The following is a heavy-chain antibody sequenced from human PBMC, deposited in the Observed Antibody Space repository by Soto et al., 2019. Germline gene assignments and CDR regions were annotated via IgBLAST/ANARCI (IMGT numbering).Heavy chain of an antibody. CDR3: ARMATFGSLNWFDP. D-gene: IGHD3-16*01. CDR1: GYSFTNND. J-gene: IGHJ5*02. Sequence: WASVKVSCKASGYSFTNNDVSWVRQATGQVLEWMGWMNPGSGDTWYAQKFQGRVTMTRDISIATAYMELSSLRSDDTAIYYCARMATFGSLNWFDPWGQGTLVTVSS. CDR2: MNPGSGDT. V-gene: IGHV1-8*01.